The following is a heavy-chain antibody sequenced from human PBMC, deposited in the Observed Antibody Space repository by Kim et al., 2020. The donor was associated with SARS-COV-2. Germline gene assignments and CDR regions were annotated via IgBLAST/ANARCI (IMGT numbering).Heavy chain of an antibody. J-gene: IGHJ6*02. CDR2: IYYSGST. CDR3: ARFPPGIAAAGGGFGYYYYGMNV. V-gene: IGHV4-59*13. CDR1: GGPISSYY. D-gene: IGHD6-13*01. Sequence: SETLSLTCTVSGGPISSYYWSWIRQPPGKGLEWIGYIYYSGSTNYNPSLKSRVTISVDTSKNQFSLKLSSVTAADTAVYYCARFPPGIAAAGGGFGYYYYGMNVWGQGTTVTVSS.